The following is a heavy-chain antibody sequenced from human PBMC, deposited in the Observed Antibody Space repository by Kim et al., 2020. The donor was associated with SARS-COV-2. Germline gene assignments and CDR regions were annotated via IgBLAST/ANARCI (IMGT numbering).Heavy chain of an antibody. V-gene: IGHV3-33*01. Sequence: GGSLRLSCAASGFNFSSHGMNWVRQAPGKGLEWVAVIWYDGSNIYYADSVKGRFTISRDNSKNTLYLQMNSLRAEDTAVYYCAIDKDWLSYYYYGMDVCGHKTTLTASS. CDR3: AIDKDWLSYYYYGMDV. D-gene: IGHD3-9*01. J-gene: IGHJ6*02. CDR1: GFNFSSHG. CDR2: IWYDGSNI.